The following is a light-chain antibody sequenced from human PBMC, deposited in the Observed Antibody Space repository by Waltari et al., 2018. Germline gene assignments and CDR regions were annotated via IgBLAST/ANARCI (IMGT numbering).Light chain of an antibody. CDR3: CSYADSNTFV. Sequence: QSALTQPASVSGSPGQSITISCTGTSSDVGSYNLVSWYQHLPGKAPKLMIYEGTKRPSGVSNRFSGSKSGNTASLTISGLQAEDEADYYCCSYADSNTFVFGGGTKLTVL. CDR2: EGT. V-gene: IGLV2-23*03. CDR1: SSDVGSYNL. J-gene: IGLJ2*01.